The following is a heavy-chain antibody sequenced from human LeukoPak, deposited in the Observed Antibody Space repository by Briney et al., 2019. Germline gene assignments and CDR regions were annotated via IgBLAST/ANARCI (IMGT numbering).Heavy chain of an antibody. J-gene: IGHJ4*02. CDR2: ISGYNGNT. CDR3: ARSSLQLEPPRY. Sequence: GASVKVSCKVSGYTLTELSMHWVRQAPGQGLEWMGWISGYNGNTNYAQNFQVRVTMTKDTSTNTAYMELRSLRSDDTAVYYCARSSLQLEPPRYWGQGTLVTVSS. CDR1: GYTLTELS. D-gene: IGHD1-1*01. V-gene: IGHV1-18*01.